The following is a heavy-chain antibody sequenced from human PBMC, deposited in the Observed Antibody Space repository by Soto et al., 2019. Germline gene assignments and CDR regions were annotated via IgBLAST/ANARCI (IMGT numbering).Heavy chain of an antibody. CDR2: INAGNGNT. V-gene: IGHV1-3*01. Sequence: ASLKGSCKAYGYTCTSYAMHWVRQDPGQRLEWMGWINAGNGNTKYSQKFQGRVTITRDTSASTAYMELSSLRSEDTAVYYCARGYYCSGGSCPYGMDVWGQGTTVTVSS. CDR1: GYTCTSYA. CDR3: ARGYYCSGGSCPYGMDV. D-gene: IGHD2-15*01. J-gene: IGHJ6*02.